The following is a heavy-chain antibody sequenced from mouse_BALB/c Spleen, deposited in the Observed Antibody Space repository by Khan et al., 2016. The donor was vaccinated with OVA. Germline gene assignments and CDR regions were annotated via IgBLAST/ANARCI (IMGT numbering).Heavy chain of an antibody. Sequence: VQLKESGPGLVKPSQSLSLTCTVTGYSITSDYAWNWIRQFPGNKLEWMGYISYSGRTSYNPSLKSRISVTRDTSKNQFFLQLNSVTTEDTATYYCARGRTYWGQGTLVTVS. CDR1: GYSITSDYA. CDR2: ISYSGRT. J-gene: IGHJ3*01. CDR3: ARGRTY. V-gene: IGHV3-2*02. D-gene: IGHD3-3*01.